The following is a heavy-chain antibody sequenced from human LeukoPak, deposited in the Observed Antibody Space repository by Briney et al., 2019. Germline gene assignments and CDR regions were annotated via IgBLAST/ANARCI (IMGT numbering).Heavy chain of an antibody. J-gene: IGHJ3*02. Sequence: SVKVSCKASGFTFTRSAVQWVRQARGQRLEWIGWIVVGSGHTNYAQKLQERVTITRDMSTSTAYMELSSLRSEDTAVYYCAKGGFGSSSWYDAFDIWGQGTMVTVSS. D-gene: IGHD6-13*01. CDR1: GFTFTRSA. CDR3: AKGGFGSSSWYDAFDI. V-gene: IGHV1-58*01. CDR2: IVVGSGHT.